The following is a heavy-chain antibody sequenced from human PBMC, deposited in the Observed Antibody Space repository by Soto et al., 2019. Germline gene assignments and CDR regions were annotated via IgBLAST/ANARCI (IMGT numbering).Heavy chain of an antibody. Sequence: GASVKVSCKASGGTFGSDAITWVRQAPGQGLEWVGRIIPIFGTTNYAQNLQGRVTISADRSTHTSYMELHSLTSDDTALYYCARDRTDSGYFTNWLDPWGQGTQVTVSS. CDR2: IIPIFGTT. J-gene: IGHJ5*02. CDR1: GGTFGSDA. D-gene: IGHD3-22*01. CDR3: ARDRTDSGYFTNWLDP. V-gene: IGHV1-69*06.